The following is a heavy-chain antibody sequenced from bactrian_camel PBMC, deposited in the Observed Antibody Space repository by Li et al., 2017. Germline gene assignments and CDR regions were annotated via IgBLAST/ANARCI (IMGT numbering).Heavy chain of an antibody. CDR1: GFTFSSYA. J-gene: IGHJ4*01. CDR3: AAGCFKYEYGVGSWRFRSCNS. Sequence: VQLVESGGGLVQPGGSLRLSCAASGFTFSSYAMSWVRQAPGKEREGVAAIDSDGSTSYADSVKGRFTISRDNAKNTLYLQMNSLKPEDTAMYYCAAGCFKYEYGVGSWRFRSCNSWGQGTQVTVS. D-gene: IGHD2*01. CDR2: IDSDGST. V-gene: IGHV3S42*01.